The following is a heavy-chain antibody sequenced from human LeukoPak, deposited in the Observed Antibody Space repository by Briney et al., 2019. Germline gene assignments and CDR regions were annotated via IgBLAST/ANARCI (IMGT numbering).Heavy chain of an antibody. D-gene: IGHD3-10*01. CDR3: TRGVSMVWRVERLDWFDY. CDR2: INHSGNT. Sequence: SETLSLTCAVYGGSFSGYYWTWLRQPPGKGLDWCREINHSGNTNYIPSLKSRVTMSVDASKTHFSLKLSSVPAAGSAMYYRTRGVSMVWRVERLDWFDYWGQGTLVTASS. V-gene: IGHV4-34*01. CDR1: GGSFSGYY. J-gene: IGHJ5*01.